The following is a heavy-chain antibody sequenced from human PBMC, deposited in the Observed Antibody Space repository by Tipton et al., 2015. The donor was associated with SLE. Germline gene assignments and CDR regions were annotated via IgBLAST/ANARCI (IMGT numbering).Heavy chain of an antibody. D-gene: IGHD4-17*01. CDR2: IRSKAYGGTT. CDR1: GFTFGDYA. J-gene: IGHJ3*02. CDR3: TRVPNDYGDYPVAFDI. V-gene: IGHV3-49*04. Sequence: SLRLSCTASGFTFGDYAMSWVRQAPGKGLEWVGFIRSKAYGGTTEYAASVKGRFTISRDDSKSIAYLQMNSLKTEDTAVYYCTRVPNDYGDYPVAFDIWGQGTMVTVSS.